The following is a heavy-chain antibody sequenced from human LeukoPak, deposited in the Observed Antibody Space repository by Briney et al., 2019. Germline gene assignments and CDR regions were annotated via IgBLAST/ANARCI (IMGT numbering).Heavy chain of an antibody. CDR2: IYNAGST. CDR3: ARGTWDY. Sequence: GSLRLSCAASGFAVSSSNYMTWVRQAPGKGLEWVSVIYNAGSTFYADSVKGRFTISRDNAKNTLYLQMNSLRAEDTAVYYCARGTWDYWGQGTLATVSS. J-gene: IGHJ4*02. V-gene: IGHV3-53*01. CDR1: GFAVSSSNY.